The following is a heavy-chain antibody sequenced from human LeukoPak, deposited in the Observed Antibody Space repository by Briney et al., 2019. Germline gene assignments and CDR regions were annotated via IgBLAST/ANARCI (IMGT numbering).Heavy chain of an antibody. D-gene: IGHD2-8*01. CDR1: GFTVSSNY. CDR2: ISHDSSHK. CDR3: AVDLLDGVPDYFDY. Sequence: GGSLRLSCAASGFTVSSNYMSWVRQAPGKGLEWVAVISHDSSHKYYADSVKGRFTISRDNSNNMVYLQMNSLRGDDTAIYYCAVDLLDGVPDYFDYWGQGTLVTVSS. J-gene: IGHJ4*02. V-gene: IGHV3-30-3*01.